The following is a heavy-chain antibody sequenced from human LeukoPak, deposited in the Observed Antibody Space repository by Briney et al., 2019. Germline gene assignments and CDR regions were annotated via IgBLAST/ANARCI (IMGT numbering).Heavy chain of an antibody. CDR3: ARRFLWFGESSGTFDY. V-gene: IGHV4-30-4*01. CDR1: GGSISSGDYY. CDR2: IYESGDT. J-gene: IGHJ4*02. D-gene: IGHD3-10*01. Sequence: SQTLSLTCTVSGGSISSGDYYWSWIRQPPGKGLEWIGYIYESGDTHYNPSPKSRVIISVDTSKNQFSLKLSSVTAADTAVYYCARRFLWFGESSGTFDYWGQGTLVTVSS.